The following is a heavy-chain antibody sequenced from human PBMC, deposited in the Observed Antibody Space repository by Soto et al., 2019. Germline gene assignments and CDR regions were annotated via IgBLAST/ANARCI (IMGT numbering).Heavy chain of an antibody. J-gene: IGHJ4*02. CDR2: IKSKTEGGTR. D-gene: IGHD3-3*01. CDR3: TSGTGRSDFDY. Sequence: PGGSLRLSCTASGFTFSNAWMSWVRQAPGKGLEWVARIKSKTEGGTRDLAAPVKGRFAISRDDSKTTLYLQMSSLKIEDSAVYYCTSGTGRSDFDYWGLGTLVTVSS. V-gene: IGHV3-15*01. CDR1: GFTFSNAW.